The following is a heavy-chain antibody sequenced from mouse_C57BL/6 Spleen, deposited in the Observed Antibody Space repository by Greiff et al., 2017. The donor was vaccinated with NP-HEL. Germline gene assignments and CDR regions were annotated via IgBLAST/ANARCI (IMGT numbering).Heavy chain of an antibody. V-gene: IGHV2-9-1*01. CDR3: ARDSHYAMDY. CDR1: GFSLTSYA. Sequence: VKLVESGPGLVAPSQSLSITCPVSGFSLTSYAISWVRQPPGKGLEWLGVIWTGGGTNYNSALKSRLSLSKDNSKSQVFLKMNRLQTDDTARYYCARDSHYAMDYWGQGTSVTVSS. J-gene: IGHJ4*01. CDR2: IWTGGGT. D-gene: IGHD3-2*01.